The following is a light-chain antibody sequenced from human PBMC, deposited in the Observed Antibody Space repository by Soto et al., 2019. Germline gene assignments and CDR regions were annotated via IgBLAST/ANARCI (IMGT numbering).Light chain of an antibody. J-gene: IGKJ5*01. Sequence: DIQMTQSPSSLSASVGDRVTITCRASQSISSYLTWYQQKPGKAPKLLIYKASTLKSGVPQRYSGSGYGTDFTLTISSLQPEDFATYYCQQANSFPITFGQGTRLEIK. CDR3: QQANSFPIT. CDR1: QSISSY. V-gene: IGKV1-39*01. CDR2: KAS.